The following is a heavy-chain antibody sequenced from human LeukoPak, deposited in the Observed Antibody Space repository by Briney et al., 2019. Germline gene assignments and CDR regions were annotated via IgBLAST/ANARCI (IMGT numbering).Heavy chain of an antibody. V-gene: IGHV4-34*01. CDR3: ARGLVLLWFGESRRFDP. J-gene: IGHJ5*02. D-gene: IGHD3-10*01. Sequence: SETLSLTCAVYGGSFSGYYWSWIRQPPGKGLEWIGEINHSGSTNYNPSLKSRVTISADTSKNQFSLKLSSVTAADTAVYYCARGLVLLWFGESRRFDPWGQGTLVTVSS. CDR2: INHSGST. CDR1: GGSFSGYY.